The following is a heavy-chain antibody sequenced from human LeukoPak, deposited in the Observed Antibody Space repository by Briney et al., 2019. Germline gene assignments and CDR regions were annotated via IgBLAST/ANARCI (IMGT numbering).Heavy chain of an antibody. J-gene: IGHJ4*02. D-gene: IGHD3-22*01. CDR2: MNPNSGNT. CDR1: GYTFTSYG. V-gene: IGHV1-8*02. Sequence: ASVKVSCKASGYTFTSYGISWVRQATGQGLEWMGWMNPNSGNTGYAQKFQGRVTMTRNTSISTAYMELSSLRSEDTAVYYCARDGGRYYYDSSGSNFDYWGQGTLVTVSS. CDR3: ARDGGRYYYDSSGSNFDY.